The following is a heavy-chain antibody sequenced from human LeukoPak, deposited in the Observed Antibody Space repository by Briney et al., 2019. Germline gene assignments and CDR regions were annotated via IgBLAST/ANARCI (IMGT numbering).Heavy chain of an antibody. CDR3: AKDNWAAAASTLFDY. CDR1: GFTFSSYA. Sequence: GSSLRLSCAASGFTFSSYAMHWVRQAPGKGLEWVAVISYDGSNKYYADSVKGRFTISRDNSKNTLYLQMNSLRAEDTAVYYCAKDNWAAAASTLFDYWGQGTLVTVSS. J-gene: IGHJ4*02. V-gene: IGHV3-30-3*01. D-gene: IGHD6-13*01. CDR2: ISYDGSNK.